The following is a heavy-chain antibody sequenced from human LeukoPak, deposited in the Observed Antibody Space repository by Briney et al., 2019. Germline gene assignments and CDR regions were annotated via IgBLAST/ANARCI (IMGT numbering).Heavy chain of an antibody. J-gene: IGHJ6*02. V-gene: IGHV4-31*03. CDR3: AGRYCSSTSCYESYYYYGMDV. Sequence: SETLSLTCTVSGVSISSGGYYWSWIRQHPGKGLEWIGYIYYSGSTYYNPSLKSRVTISVDTSKNQFSLKLSSVTAADTAVYYCAGRYCSSTSCYESYYYYGMDVWGQGTTVTVSS. CDR1: GVSISSGGYY. D-gene: IGHD2-2*01. CDR2: IYYSGST.